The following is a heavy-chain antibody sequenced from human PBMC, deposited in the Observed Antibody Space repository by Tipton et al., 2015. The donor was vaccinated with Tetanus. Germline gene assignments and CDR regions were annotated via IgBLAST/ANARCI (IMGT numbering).Heavy chain of an antibody. J-gene: IGHJ4*02. CDR3: ARGAHYYGSGSYVGY. CDR1: GGSFSGYY. Sequence: TLSLTCAVYGGSFSGYYWSWIRQPPGKGLEWIGEINHSGSTNYNPSLKSRVTISVDTSKTQFSLKLSSVTAADTAVYYCARGAHYYGSGSYVGYWGQGTLVTVSS. V-gene: IGHV4-34*01. D-gene: IGHD3-10*01. CDR2: INHSGST.